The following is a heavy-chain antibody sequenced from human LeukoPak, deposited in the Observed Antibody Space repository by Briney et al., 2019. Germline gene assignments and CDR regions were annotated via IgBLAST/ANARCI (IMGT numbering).Heavy chain of an antibody. J-gene: IGHJ4*02. V-gene: IGHV3-48*01. Sequence: GGSLRLSCAASGFTFSSYSMNWVRQAPGKGLEWVSYISSSSSTIYYADSVKGRFTISRDNAKNSLYLQMNSLRAEDTALYYCAKDMGPGLWLNKVDYWGQGTLVTVSS. D-gene: IGHD5-18*01. CDR1: GFTFSSYS. CDR2: ISSSSSTI. CDR3: AKDMGPGLWLNKVDY.